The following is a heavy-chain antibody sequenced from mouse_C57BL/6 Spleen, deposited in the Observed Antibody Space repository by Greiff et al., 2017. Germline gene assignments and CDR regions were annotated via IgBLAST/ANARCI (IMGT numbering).Heavy chain of an antibody. Sequence: QVQLQQPGAELVRPGSSVKLSCKASGYTFTSYWMHWVKQRPIQGLEWIGNIDPSDSETHYNQKFKDKATLTVDKSSSTAYMQLSSLTYEDSAVYYRASPTVVDWYFDVWGTGTTVTVSS. CDR2: IDPSDSET. D-gene: IGHD1-1*01. V-gene: IGHV1-52*01. CDR3: ASPTVVDWYFDV. J-gene: IGHJ1*03. CDR1: GYTFTSYW.